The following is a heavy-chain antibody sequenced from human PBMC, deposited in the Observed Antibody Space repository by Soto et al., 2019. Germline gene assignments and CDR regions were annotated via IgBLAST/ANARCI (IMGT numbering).Heavy chain of an antibody. CDR3: SRVGGSTWH. CDR2: INSDGSST. V-gene: IGHV3-74*01. Sequence: PXGSLQLSCAASGFTFRSYWMHWVRQAPGKGLVWVSRINSDGSSTNYADFVKGRFTISRDNAKNTLYLQMNSLRVEDTAVYYCSRVGGSTWHWGQGTLVTVSS. J-gene: IGHJ4*02. CDR1: GFTFRSYW. D-gene: IGHD1-26*01.